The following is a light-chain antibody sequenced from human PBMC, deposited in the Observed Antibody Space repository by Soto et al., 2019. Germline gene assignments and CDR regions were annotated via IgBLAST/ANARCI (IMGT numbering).Light chain of an antibody. CDR3: QQRSNWPSIT. Sequence: EIVLTQSPVTLSLSPGERASLSCIASQSISISSLAWYQQKPGQAPRLLIYDASNRATGIPARFSGSGSGTDFTLTISSLEPEDFAVYYCQQRSNWPSITFGQGTRLQNK. CDR1: QSISISS. CDR2: DAS. J-gene: IGKJ5*01. V-gene: IGKV3-11*01.